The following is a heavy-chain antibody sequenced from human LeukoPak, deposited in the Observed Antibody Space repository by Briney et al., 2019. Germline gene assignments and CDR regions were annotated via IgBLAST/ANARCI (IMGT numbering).Heavy chain of an antibody. Sequence: SGTLSLTCGVSGGSISSINWWCWVRQPPGRGLEWIGEIYHGGGSNYNPSLRSRVTMSLDKSKNQFSLKLSSVTAADTAVYYCARGENGYETDFDYWGQGTLVTVSS. D-gene: IGHD5-18*01. CDR3: ARGENGYETDFDY. V-gene: IGHV4-4*02. CDR2: IYHGGGS. J-gene: IGHJ4*02. CDR1: GGSISSINW.